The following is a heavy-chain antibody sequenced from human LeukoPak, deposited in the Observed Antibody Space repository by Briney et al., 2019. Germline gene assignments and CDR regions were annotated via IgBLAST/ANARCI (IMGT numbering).Heavy chain of an antibody. Sequence: PGGSLRLSCAPSGFTFSSYVMSWVRQAPGKELEWVSALIGSGTDTYYADSVAGRFSVSRDNSKNTVYLQMNSLRAEDTAVYYCAKGSSSTRPYYFDYWGQGTLVTVSS. V-gene: IGHV3-23*01. CDR2: LIGSGTDT. J-gene: IGHJ4*02. D-gene: IGHD6-19*01. CDR3: AKGSSSTRPYYFDY. CDR1: GFTFSSYV.